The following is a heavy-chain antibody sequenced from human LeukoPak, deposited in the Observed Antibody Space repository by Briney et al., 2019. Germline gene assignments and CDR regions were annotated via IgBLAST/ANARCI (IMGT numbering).Heavy chain of an antibody. Sequence: SETLSLTCTVSGGSISNGAYYWSWIRQPAGKTLEWIGRIYSTGATDYSPSFKSRVSMSLDTSRNHFSLKLRSVTAADTAMYYCARIGSHNDFWSGYSHWGQGTLVAVSS. CDR1: GGSISNGAYY. J-gene: IGHJ4*02. V-gene: IGHV4-61*02. CDR2: IYSTGAT. CDR3: ARIGSHNDFWSGYSH. D-gene: IGHD3-3*01.